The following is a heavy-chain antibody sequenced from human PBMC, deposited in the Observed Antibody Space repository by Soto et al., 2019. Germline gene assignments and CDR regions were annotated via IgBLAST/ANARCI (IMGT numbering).Heavy chain of an antibody. CDR3: ARATVAGTLGSGY. Sequence: QVQLQESGPGLVKPSQTLSLTCTVSGGSISSGGYYWSWIRQHPGKGLEWIGYIYYSGSTYYNPSLKRRVXXSXDXXKTQVSLKLSSVTAADTAVYYCARATVAGTLGSGYWGQGTLVTVSS. J-gene: IGHJ4*02. CDR1: GGSISSGGYY. CDR2: IYYSGST. V-gene: IGHV4-31*03. D-gene: IGHD6-19*01.